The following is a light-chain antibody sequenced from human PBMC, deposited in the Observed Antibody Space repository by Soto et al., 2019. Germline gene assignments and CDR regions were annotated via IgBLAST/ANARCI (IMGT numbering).Light chain of an antibody. CDR2: AAS. J-gene: IGKJ1*01. CDR1: QSINWY. Sequence: DIQMTQSPSSLSASVGDRVTITCRASQSINWYLNWYQQKPGKAPNLLIYAASSLQSGVPSRFSGSGSGTEFTLTISSLQPDDFATYYCHQYNYYRPTFGQGTKVDIK. CDR3: HQYNYYRPT. V-gene: IGKV1-39*01.